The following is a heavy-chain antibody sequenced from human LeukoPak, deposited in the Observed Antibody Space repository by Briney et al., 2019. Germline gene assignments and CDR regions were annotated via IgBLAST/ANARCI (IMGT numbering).Heavy chain of an antibody. J-gene: IGHJ5*02. CDR1: GFTFSNYG. CDR2: INIDGSTT. Sequence: GGSLRLSCTASGFTFSNYGMHWVRHAPGKGLVWVSRINIDGSTTDYADSVKGRFTVSRDNAKNTLYLQMNSLRDEDTPMHYFARHPYHWNANWLDPWGQGTLVTVSS. CDR3: ARHPYHWNANWLDP. D-gene: IGHD1-1*01. V-gene: IGHV3-74*01.